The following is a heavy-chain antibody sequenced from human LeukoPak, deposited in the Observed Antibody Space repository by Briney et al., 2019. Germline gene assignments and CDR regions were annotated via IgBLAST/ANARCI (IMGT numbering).Heavy chain of an antibody. D-gene: IGHD5-24*01. CDR1: GASISSSSYY. V-gene: IGHV4-39*01. CDR3: ARRDDYVAFDV. Sequence: SETLSLTCTVSGASISSSSYYWGWIRQPPGKGLEWIGIIFYTGSSYYTPSLKSRVTISVDTSKNQLSLKLSSVTAADTAVYYCARRDDYVAFDVWGQGTMVTVSS. J-gene: IGHJ3*01. CDR2: IFYTGSS.